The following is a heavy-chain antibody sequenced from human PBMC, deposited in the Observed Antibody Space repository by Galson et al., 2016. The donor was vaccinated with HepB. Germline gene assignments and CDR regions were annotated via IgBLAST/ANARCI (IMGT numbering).Heavy chain of an antibody. Sequence: SVKVSCKASGGTFSRYAINWVRQAPGQGLEWVGGIIPIFGTANYAQKFQERVTINADESTSTAYMELSSLRSADTAIYYCASHCSSTSCLPSSDYWGQGTLVTVSS. D-gene: IGHD2-2*01. CDR2: IIPIFGTA. V-gene: IGHV1-69*13. J-gene: IGHJ4*02. CDR1: GGTFSRYA. CDR3: ASHCSSTSCLPSSDY.